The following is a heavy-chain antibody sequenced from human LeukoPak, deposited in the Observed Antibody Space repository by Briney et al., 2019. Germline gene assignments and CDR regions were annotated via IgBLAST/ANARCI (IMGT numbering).Heavy chain of an antibody. CDR3: AKASDYYGSGRGNHYYYYGMDV. Sequence: PGESLKISCAASGFTFSSYGMHWVCQAPGKGLEWVAFIRYDGSNKYYADSVKGRFTISRDNSKNTLYLQMNSLRAEDTAVYYCAKASDYYGSGRGNHYYYYGMDVWGQGTTVTVSS. D-gene: IGHD3-10*01. CDR2: IRYDGSNK. CDR1: GFTFSSYG. V-gene: IGHV3-30*02. J-gene: IGHJ6*02.